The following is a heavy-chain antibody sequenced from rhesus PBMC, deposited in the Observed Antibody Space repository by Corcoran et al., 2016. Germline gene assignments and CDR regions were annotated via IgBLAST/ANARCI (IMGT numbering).Heavy chain of an antibody. Sequence: QLQLQESGPGLVKPSETLSLPCAVSGGSISSNYWSWLRQPPGKGLEWIGRISGSGGSTDYNPSHKSRVTIATDTSKNQFSLKLSAVTAADTAVYYCARSGLKPLDYWGQGVLVTVSS. CDR1: GGSISSNY. J-gene: IGHJ4*01. CDR3: ARSGLKPLDY. D-gene: IGHD3-28*01. CDR2: ISGSGGST. V-gene: IGHV4-173*01.